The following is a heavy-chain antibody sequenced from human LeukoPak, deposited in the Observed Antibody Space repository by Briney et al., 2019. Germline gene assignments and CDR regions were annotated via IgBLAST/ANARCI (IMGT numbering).Heavy chain of an antibody. J-gene: IGHJ4*02. V-gene: IGHV3-11*04. CDR1: GFTIGDSY. CDR2: ISGSGTRI. D-gene: IGHD4/OR15-4a*01. Sequence: PGGSLRLSCAASGFTIGDSYMSWVRQAPGKGLEWISSISGSGTRIYYADSVKGRFTLSRDNAKNSHYLQMNSLRAEDTAVYYCARRAGAYSHPYDYWGQGTLVTVSS. CDR3: ARRAGAYSHPYDY.